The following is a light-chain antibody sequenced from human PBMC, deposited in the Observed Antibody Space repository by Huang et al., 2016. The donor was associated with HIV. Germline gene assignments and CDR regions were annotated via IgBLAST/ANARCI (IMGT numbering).Light chain of an antibody. Sequence: EIVLTQSPATLSLSPGERATISCRASQSVSAHLAWYQQKPGQAPRLLIYGASNRATGIPARFSGRGSGTDFTLTISSLEPEDFAVYYCQQRSDWPLTFGGGTKVEIK. J-gene: IGKJ4*01. CDR3: QQRSDWPLT. CDR2: GAS. V-gene: IGKV3-11*01. CDR1: QSVSAH.